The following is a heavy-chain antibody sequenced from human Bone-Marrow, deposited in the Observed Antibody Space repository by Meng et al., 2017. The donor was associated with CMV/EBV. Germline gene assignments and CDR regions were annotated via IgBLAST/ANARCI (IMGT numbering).Heavy chain of an antibody. D-gene: IGHD6-6*01. CDR2: SNHSGST. CDR1: GGSFSGYY. CDR3: ARGRGSSSLYYYDGMDV. V-gene: IGHV4-34*01. J-gene: IGHJ6*02. Sequence: GTLSLSCAVYGGSFSGYYWSWIRQPPGKGLEWIGESNHSGSTNYNPSLKSRVTISVDTSKNQFSLKLSSLTAADTTVYYCARGRGSSSLYYYDGMDVWGQGPTVTFSS.